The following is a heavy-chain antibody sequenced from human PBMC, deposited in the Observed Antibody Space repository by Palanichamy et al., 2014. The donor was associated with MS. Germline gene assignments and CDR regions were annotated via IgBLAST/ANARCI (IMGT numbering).Heavy chain of an antibody. J-gene: IGHJ4*02. V-gene: IGHV3-21*01. CDR2: ISSSSSYI. CDR3: ARLDTVTPTSDY. CDR1: GFTFSSYS. Sequence: EVQLVESGGGLVKPGGSLRLSCAASGFTFSSYSMNWVRQAPGKGLEWVSSISSSSSYIYYADSVKGRFTISRDNAKNSLYLQMNSLRAEDTAVYYCARLDTVTPTSDYWGQGTLVTVSS. D-gene: IGHD4-17*01.